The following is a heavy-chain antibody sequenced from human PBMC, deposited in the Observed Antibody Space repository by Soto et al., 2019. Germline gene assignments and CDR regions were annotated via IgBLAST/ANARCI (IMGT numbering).Heavy chain of an antibody. J-gene: IGHJ4*02. V-gene: IGHV1-18*01. CDR1: GYTFTSYG. CDR3: ARGTPIFGVVIIDVSIFDY. Sequence: ASVKVSCKASGYTFTSYGISWVRQAPGQGLEWMGWISAYNGNTNYAQKLQGRVTMTTDTSTSTAYMELRSLRSDDTAVYYCARGTPIFGVVIIDVSIFDYWGQGTLDTVS. CDR2: ISAYNGNT. D-gene: IGHD3-3*02.